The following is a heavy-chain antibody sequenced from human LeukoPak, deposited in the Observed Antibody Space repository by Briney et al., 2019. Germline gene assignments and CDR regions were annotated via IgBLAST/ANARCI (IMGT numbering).Heavy chain of an antibody. J-gene: IGHJ5*02. D-gene: IGHD3-22*01. CDR2: MYYSGTT. CDR1: GGSISNSNFY. Sequence: SETLSLTCSVSGGSISNSNFYWGWVRQLPGKGLEWIGSMYYSGTTYYNPSLKSRVTISVDTSKNQFSLKLSSVTAADTAVYYCARDRDDSSGYFGVDPWGQGTLVTVSS. CDR3: ARDRDDSSGYFGVDP. V-gene: IGHV4-39*07.